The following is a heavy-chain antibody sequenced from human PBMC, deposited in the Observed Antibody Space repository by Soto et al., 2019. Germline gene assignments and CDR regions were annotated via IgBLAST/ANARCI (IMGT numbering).Heavy chain of an antibody. CDR1: GGSFSGYY. J-gene: IGHJ5*02. D-gene: IGHD3-10*01. V-gene: IGHV4-34*01. Sequence: QVQLQQWGAGLLKPSETLSLTCAVYGGSFSGYYWSWIRQPPGKGLEWIGEINHSGSTNYNPSLKSRVTISVDTSKNQFSLKLSSVTAADTAVYYCARGKDSRGGVRGVKIHWFDPWGQGTLVTVSS. CDR3: ARGKDSRGGVRGVKIHWFDP. CDR2: INHSGST.